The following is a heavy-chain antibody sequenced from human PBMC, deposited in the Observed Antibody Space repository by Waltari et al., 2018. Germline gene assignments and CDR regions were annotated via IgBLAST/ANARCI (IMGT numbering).Heavy chain of an antibody. V-gene: IGHV3-11*01. D-gene: IGHD2-15*01. CDR1: GFTFSDYY. CDR2: MSSSGSTI. CDR3: ARSDRGEVVAVYYFDY. Sequence: QVQLVESGGGLVKPGGSLRLSCAASGFTFSDYYMSWIRQAPGKGLAWVSYMSSSGSTIYYADSVKGRFTIARDNAKNSLYLQMNSLRAEYTAVYYCARSDRGEVVAVYYFDYWGQGTLVTVSS. J-gene: IGHJ4*02.